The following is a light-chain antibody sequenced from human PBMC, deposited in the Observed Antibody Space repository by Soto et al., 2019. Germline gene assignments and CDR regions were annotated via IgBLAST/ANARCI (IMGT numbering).Light chain of an antibody. CDR1: QDIRSS. CDR3: QQDSSWPLT. CDR2: GAS. J-gene: IGKJ4*01. Sequence: EIVLTQSPGTLSLSPGEIVTLSFSASQDIRSSLAWYQQKPGQAPRLLIYGASIRATGVPATFSGSGSGTEFTLSISSLQSEHLGVYYCQQDSSWPLTFGGGTKVDIK. V-gene: IGKV3-15*01.